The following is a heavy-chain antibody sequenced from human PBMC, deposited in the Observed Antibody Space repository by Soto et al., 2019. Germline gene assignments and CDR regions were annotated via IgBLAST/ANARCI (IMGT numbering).Heavy chain of an antibody. J-gene: IGHJ4*02. Sequence: QPGGSLRLSCTASGFTFSDYAMNWVRQAPGKGLEWVSTLSGGGATTYYADSVKGRFTISRDNSKSSLYLQMNSLRAEDTAVYYCAKGSAYSYEKFYFDSWGQGTLVTVSS. CDR3: AKGSAYSYEKFYFDS. CDR2: LSGGGATT. CDR1: GFTFSDYA. V-gene: IGHV3-23*01. D-gene: IGHD5-18*01.